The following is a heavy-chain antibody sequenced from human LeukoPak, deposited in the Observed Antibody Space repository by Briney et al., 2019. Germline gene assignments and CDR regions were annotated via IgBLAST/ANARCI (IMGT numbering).Heavy chain of an antibody. CDR3: TRVWEDSSSWHFDY. V-gene: IGHV3-49*03. Sequence: GGSLRLSCTASGFTFGDYAMSWFCQAPGTGLEWVGFIRSKAYGGTTQYAASVKGRFTISRDDSKSIAYLQMNSLKTEDTAVYYCTRVWEDSSSWHFDYWGQGTLVTVSS. D-gene: IGHD6-13*01. CDR2: IRSKAYGGTT. CDR1: GFTFGDYA. J-gene: IGHJ4*02.